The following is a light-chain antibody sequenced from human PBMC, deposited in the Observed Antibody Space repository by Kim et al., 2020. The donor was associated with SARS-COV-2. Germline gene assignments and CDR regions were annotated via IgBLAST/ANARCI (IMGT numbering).Light chain of an antibody. CDR2: DAS. V-gene: IGKV3-20*01. J-gene: IGKJ4*01. Sequence: EIVLTQSPGTLSLSPGERATLSCRASQSVSSSYLAWYQQKPGQAPRLLIYDASSRATGIPDRFSGSGSGTDLTLTISRLEPEDFAVYYCQQYGSSPSFGGGTKVDIK. CDR1: QSVSSSY. CDR3: QQYGSSPS.